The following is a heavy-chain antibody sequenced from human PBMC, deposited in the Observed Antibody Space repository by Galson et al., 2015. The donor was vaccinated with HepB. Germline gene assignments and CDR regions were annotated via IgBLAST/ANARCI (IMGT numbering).Heavy chain of an antibody. V-gene: IGHV1-18*04. CDR1: GYTFTSYG. Sequence: SVKVSCKASGYTFTSYGISWVRQAPGQGLEWMGWISAYNGNTNYAQKLQGRVTMTTDTSTSTAYMELRSLRSDDTAVYYCARGYYYDSSGYPDAAFDIWGQGTMVTVSS. J-gene: IGHJ3*02. CDR2: ISAYNGNT. CDR3: ARGYYYDSSGYPDAAFDI. D-gene: IGHD3-22*01.